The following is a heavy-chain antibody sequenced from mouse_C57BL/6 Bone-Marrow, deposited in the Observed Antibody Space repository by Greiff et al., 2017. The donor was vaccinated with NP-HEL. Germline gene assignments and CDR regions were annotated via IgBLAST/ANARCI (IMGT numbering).Heavy chain of an antibody. Sequence: EVKLMESGGDLVKPGGSLKLSCAASGFTFSSYGMSWVRQTPDKRLEWVATISSGGSYTYYPDSVKGRFTISRDNAKNTLYLQMSSLKSEDTAMYYCARQAYYGNPAWFAYWGQGTLVTVSA. CDR1: GFTFSSYG. CDR3: ARQAYYGNPAWFAY. CDR2: ISSGGSYT. J-gene: IGHJ3*01. V-gene: IGHV5-6*01. D-gene: IGHD2-10*01.